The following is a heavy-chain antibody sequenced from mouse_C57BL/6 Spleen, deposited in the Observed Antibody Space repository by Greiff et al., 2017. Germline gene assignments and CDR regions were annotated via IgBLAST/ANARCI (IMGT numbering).Heavy chain of an antibody. V-gene: IGHV7-1*01. CDR2: SRNKANDYTT. J-gene: IGHJ4*01. Sequence: EVKLMESGGGLVQSGRSLRLSCATSGFTFSDFYMEWVRQAPGKGLEWIAASRNKANDYTTEYSASVKGRFIVSRDTSQSILYLQMNALRAEDTAIYYCARLAWWAMDYWGQGTSVTVSS. CDR3: ARLAWWAMDY. D-gene: IGHD1-1*02. CDR1: GFTFSDFY.